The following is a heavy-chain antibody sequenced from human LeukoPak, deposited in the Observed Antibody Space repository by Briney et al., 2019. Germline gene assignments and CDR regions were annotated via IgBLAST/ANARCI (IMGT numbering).Heavy chain of an antibody. Sequence: GASVKVSCKASGYTFTGYYMHWVRQAPGQGLEWIGWINPNSGGTNYAQKFQGRVTMTRDTSISTAYMELSRLRSDDTAVYYCARASYYDFWSGYYPFDYWGQGTLVTVSS. D-gene: IGHD3-3*01. CDR2: INPNSGGT. CDR3: ARASYYDFWSGYYPFDY. V-gene: IGHV1-2*02. CDR1: GYTFTGYY. J-gene: IGHJ4*02.